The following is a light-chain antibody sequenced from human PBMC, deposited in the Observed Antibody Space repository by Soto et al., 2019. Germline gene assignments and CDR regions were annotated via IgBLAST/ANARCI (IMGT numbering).Light chain of an antibody. CDR3: QQYNNWPIT. V-gene: IGKV3-15*01. CDR1: QSVSSN. CDR2: GAS. J-gene: IGKJ4*01. Sequence: EIVMTQSPATLSVSPGERATLSCRASQSVSSNLAWYQQKPGQAPRLLIYGASNRATGIAARFSGSGSGTEFTLNISSLQSEDFAVYYCQQYNNWPITFGGGTKVEIK.